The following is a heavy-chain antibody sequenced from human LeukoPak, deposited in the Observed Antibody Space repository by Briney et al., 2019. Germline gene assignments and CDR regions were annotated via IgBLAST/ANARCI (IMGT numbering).Heavy chain of an antibody. V-gene: IGHV3-23*01. J-gene: IGHJ4*02. Sequence: GGSLRLSCAASGFPFSAYAMSWVRQAPGKGLEWDSAISASGDTTYYADSVRGRFTISRDNSKNTLYLQMNSLRAGDTALYYCAKESLRGHSYGFDNWGQGTLVTVSS. CDR2: ISASGDTT. CDR3: AKESLRGHSYGFDN. D-gene: IGHD5-18*01. CDR1: GFPFSAYA.